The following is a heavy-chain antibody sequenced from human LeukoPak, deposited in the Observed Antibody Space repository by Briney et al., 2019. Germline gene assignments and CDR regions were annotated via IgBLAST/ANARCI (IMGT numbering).Heavy chain of an antibody. CDR3: ARAAWGYCSSTSCLDFDY. J-gene: IGHJ4*02. Sequence: ASVKVSCKASGYTFIGYYMHWVRQAPGQGLEWMGRISTYNGNTNYAQKLQGRVTMTTDTSTSTAYMELRSLRSDDTAVYYCARAAWGYCSSTSCLDFDYWGQGTLVTVSS. D-gene: IGHD2-2*01. V-gene: IGHV1-18*04. CDR1: GYTFIGYY. CDR2: ISTYNGNT.